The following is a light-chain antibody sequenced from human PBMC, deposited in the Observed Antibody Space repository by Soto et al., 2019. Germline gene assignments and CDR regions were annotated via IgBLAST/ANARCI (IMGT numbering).Light chain of an antibody. Sequence: QSVLTQPASVSGSPGQSITISCTGTSSDVGGYNYVSWYQQRPGKAPKLMIYEVSNRPSGVSNRFSGSKSGNTASLTISGLQAEDEADYYCSSYTSSFYVFGTGTKVTVL. V-gene: IGLV2-14*01. CDR1: SSDVGGYNY. CDR2: EVS. J-gene: IGLJ1*01. CDR3: SSYTSSFYV.